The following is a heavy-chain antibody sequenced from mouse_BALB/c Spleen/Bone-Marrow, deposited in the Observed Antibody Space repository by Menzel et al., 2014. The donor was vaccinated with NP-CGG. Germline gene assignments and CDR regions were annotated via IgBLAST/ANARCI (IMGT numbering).Heavy chain of an antibody. D-gene: IGHD3-2*01. Sequence: VKLVESGAELMKPGASVKISCKATGYTFSSYWIEWVKQRPGHGLEWIGEILPGSDSTNYNENFKGKATFTADTSSNTSFMEPNSPTSEDFAVYFCARDNSGYLAWFAYLGPGNLVTVSA. CDR2: ILPGSDST. J-gene: IGHJ3*01. CDR3: ARDNSGYLAWFAY. V-gene: IGHV1-9*01. CDR1: GYTFSSYW.